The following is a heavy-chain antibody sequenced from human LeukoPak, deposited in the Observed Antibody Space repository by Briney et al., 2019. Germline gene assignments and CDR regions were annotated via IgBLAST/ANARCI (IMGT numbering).Heavy chain of an antibody. CDR2: IYYSGST. J-gene: IGHJ4*02. V-gene: IGHV4-30-4*01. D-gene: IGHD6-13*01. CDR1: GGSISSGDYY. Sequence: SETLSLTCTVSGGSISSGDYYWSWIRQPPGKGLEWIGYIYYSGSTYYNPSLKSRVTISVDTSKNQFSLKLSSVTAADTAVYYCARVRFVRIAAAGPFDYWGQGTLVTVSS. CDR3: ARVRFVRIAAAGPFDY.